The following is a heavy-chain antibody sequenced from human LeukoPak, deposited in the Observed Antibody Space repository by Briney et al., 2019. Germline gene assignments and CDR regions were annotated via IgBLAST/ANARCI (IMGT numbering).Heavy chain of an antibody. J-gene: IGHJ4*02. Sequence: ASVKVSCKSSGYTFTNYDIHWVRQATGQGLEWMGWMNPNSGNTGYAQKFQGRVTMTRNTSISTAYMELSSLRSEDTAVYYCARTNLGYSGYDPFDYWGQGTPVTVSS. V-gene: IGHV1-8*01. CDR1: GYTFTNYD. CDR2: MNPNSGNT. D-gene: IGHD5-12*01. CDR3: ARTNLGYSGYDPFDY.